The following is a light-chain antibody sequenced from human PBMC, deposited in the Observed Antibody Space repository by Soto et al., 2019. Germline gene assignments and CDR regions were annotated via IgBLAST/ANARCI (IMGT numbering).Light chain of an antibody. CDR3: TSYTSSSTEV. J-gene: IGLJ1*01. CDR1: SSDVGGYNY. CDR2: DVT. V-gene: IGLV2-14*01. Sequence: QSVLTQPASVSGSPGQSITISCTGTSSDVGGYNYVSWYQQHPGKVPKLMIYDVTNRPSGVSNRFSGSKSGNTASLTISGLQAEDEAGYYCTSYTSSSTEVFGTGTKV.